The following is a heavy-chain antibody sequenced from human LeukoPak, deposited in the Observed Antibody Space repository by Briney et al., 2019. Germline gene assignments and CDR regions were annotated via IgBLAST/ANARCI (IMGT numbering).Heavy chain of an antibody. D-gene: IGHD3-22*01. V-gene: IGHV1-46*01. J-gene: IGHJ6*03. Sequence: ASVKVSCKASGYTFTTYYIHWVRQAPGQGLEWMGIINPTGGSTTYAQKFQGRVTMTRDTSTSTVFMEVNSLRSEDTAVYYCAKGGSSGYYSTNYYYMDVWGKGTTVTVSS. CDR1: GYTFTTYY. CDR3: AKGGSSGYYSTNYYYMDV. CDR2: INPTGGST.